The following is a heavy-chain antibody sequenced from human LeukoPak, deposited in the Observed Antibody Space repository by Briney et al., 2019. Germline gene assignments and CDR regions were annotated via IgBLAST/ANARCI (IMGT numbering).Heavy chain of an antibody. CDR3: ARGSVKDYYYYMDV. D-gene: IGHD3-3*01. J-gene: IGHJ6*03. CDR1: GFTFSSYW. Sequence: GGSLRLSCAASGFTFSSYWMHWVRQAPGKGLVWVSRINSDGSSTSYADSVKGRFTIYRDNAKNTLYLQMNSLRAEDTAVYYCARGSVKDYYYYMDVWGKGTTVTVSS. V-gene: IGHV3-74*01. CDR2: INSDGSST.